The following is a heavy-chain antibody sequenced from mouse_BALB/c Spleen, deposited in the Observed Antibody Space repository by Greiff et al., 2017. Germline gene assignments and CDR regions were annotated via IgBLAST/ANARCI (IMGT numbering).Heavy chain of an antibody. Sequence: EVHLVESGGGLVKPGGSLKLSCAASGFAFSSYDMSWVRQTPEKRLEWVAYISSGGGSTYYPDTVKGRFTISRDNAKNTLYLQMSSLKSEDTAMYYCARLPGYYVPDYWGQGTTLTVSS. CDR2: ISSGGGST. J-gene: IGHJ2*01. D-gene: IGHD2-3*01. CDR1: GFAFSSYD. V-gene: IGHV5-12-1*01. CDR3: ARLPGYYVPDY.